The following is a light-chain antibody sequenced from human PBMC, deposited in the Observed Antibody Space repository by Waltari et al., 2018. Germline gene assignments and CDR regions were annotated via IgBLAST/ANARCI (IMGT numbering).Light chain of an antibody. V-gene: IGKV3-20*01. CDR1: QSVSSSY. CDR3: QQYGSSPWT. CDR2: GAS. Sequence: IVLTQSPGTLSLSPGARATLSCRARQSVSSSYLAGYQQKPGQAPRLLLYGASSRATGIPDRFSGSGSGTDFTLTISRLEPEDFAVYYCQQYGSSPWTFGQGTKVEIK. J-gene: IGKJ1*01.